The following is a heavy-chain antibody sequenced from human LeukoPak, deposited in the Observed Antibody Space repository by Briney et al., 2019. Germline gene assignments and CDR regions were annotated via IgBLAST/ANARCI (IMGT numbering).Heavy chain of an antibody. Sequence: ASVKVSCKVSGYTLTELSMHWVRQAPGKGLEWMGGFDPEDGETIYAQKFQGRVTMTEDTSTDTAYMELSSLRSEDTAVYYCATVTIFGVAPRPYYYYMDVWGKGTTVTVSS. V-gene: IGHV1-24*01. D-gene: IGHD3-3*01. CDR2: FDPEDGET. CDR3: ATVTIFGVAPRPYYYYMDV. J-gene: IGHJ6*03. CDR1: GYTLTELS.